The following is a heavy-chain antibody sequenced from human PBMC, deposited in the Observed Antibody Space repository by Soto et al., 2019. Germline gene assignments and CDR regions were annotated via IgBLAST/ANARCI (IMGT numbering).Heavy chain of an antibody. CDR2: IFYAGNT. J-gene: IGHJ5*02. CDR3: ARQAAAPGIDLWFDP. CDR1: GGSISSSRSY. V-gene: IGHV4-39*01. Sequence: QLQPQESGPGLVKPSVTLSLTCNVSGGSISSSRSYWAWFRQPPGKELEWIANIFYAGNTYYNPSLKSRVTVSVDTSKNQCSLKLDSVTAADTAVYYCARQAAAPGIDLWFDPWGQGTLVTVSS. D-gene: IGHD6-13*01.